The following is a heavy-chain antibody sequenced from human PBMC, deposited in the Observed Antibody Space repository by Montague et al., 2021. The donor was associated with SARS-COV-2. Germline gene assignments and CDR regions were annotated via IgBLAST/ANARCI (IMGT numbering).Heavy chain of an antibody. J-gene: IGHJ4*02. V-gene: IGHV2-5*01. Sequence: TLSLTCTVSGRSISTDHYWGWIRQPPGKGLEWLAGIDWNEDNRYSPPLKNRLTITRHTSNNKVVLTVTYVDAADTGTYYCAHSHIAFLGAPLDFWGQGTLVTVSS. D-gene: IGHD3-3*02. CDR1: GRSISTDHY. CDR3: AHSHIAFLGAPLDF. CDR2: IDWNEDN.